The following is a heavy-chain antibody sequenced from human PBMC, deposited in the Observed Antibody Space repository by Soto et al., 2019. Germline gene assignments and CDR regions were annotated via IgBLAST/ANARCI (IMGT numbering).Heavy chain of an antibody. CDR2: INPNSGVT. D-gene: IGHD6-19*01. J-gene: IGHJ4*02. CDR1: GYTFTDYY. CDR3: ARGVSGWSPFDL. V-gene: IGHV1-2*04. Sequence: QVQLVQSGAEVKKPGASVKVSCKASGYTFTDYYVHWVRQAPGQGLEWMGWINPNSGVTNYAQKFQGWVTLTRDTSVSTAYMELNRLTSDATAVFFCARGVSGWSPFDLWGQGTLVTVSS.